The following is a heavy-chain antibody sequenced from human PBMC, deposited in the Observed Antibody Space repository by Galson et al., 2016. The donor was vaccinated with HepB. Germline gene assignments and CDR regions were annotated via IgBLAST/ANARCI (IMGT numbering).Heavy chain of an antibody. CDR1: GFTFSDFA. D-gene: IGHD1-26*01. CDR2: IWYHEVKK. V-gene: IGHV3-33*01. J-gene: IGHJ5*02. CDR3: ARDPAGCVGLDP. Sequence: SLRLSCAASGFTFSDFAMHWVRQAPGKGLEWVAVIWYHEVKKYYYSDPVKGRFTISRDNSKNTLYQQMNSLSVEDTAIYYCARDPAGCVGLDPWGQGTLVTVSS.